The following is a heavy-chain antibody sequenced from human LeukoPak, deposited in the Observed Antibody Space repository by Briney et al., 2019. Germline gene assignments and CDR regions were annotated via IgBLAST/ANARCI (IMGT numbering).Heavy chain of an antibody. V-gene: IGHV1-58*01. CDR2: IVVGSGNT. CDR3: AAGYIGGAMVTNAFDI. D-gene: IGHD5-18*01. J-gene: IGHJ3*02. CDR1: GFSFTNSA. Sequence: SVKVSCKASGFSFTNSAVQWVRQARGQGLEWIGWIVVGSGNTIYVQKFQERVTITRDMSTSTAYMGLSSLRSEDTAVYYCAAGYIGGAMVTNAFDIWGQGTMVTVSS.